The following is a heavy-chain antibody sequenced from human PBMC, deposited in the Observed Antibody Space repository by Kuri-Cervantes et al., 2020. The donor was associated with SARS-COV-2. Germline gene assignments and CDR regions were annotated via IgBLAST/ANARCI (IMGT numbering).Heavy chain of an antibody. D-gene: IGHD3-10*01. CDR3: ARARGNYYCSPPLYNWFDP. CDR1: GCTFSSYA. Sequence: GESLKISCAASGCTFSSYAMSWVRQAPGKGLEWVSYISSSGSTIYYADSVKSRFTISSNNAKNSLYLQMHSLRAEDTAVYYCARARGNYYCSPPLYNWFDPWGQGTLVTVSS. J-gene: IGHJ5*02. V-gene: IGHV3-48*03. CDR2: ISSSGSTI.